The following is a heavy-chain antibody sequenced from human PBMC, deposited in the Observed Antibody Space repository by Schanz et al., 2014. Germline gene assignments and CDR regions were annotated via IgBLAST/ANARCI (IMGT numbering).Heavy chain of an antibody. V-gene: IGHV4-61*02. CDR2: IYTSGST. D-gene: IGHD6-25*01. Sequence: QVQLQESGPGLVKPSQTLSLTCIVSGGSISSGTYYWSWLRQPAGKGLEWIGRIYTSGSTNYNPSQKSRVTIPLAPSKNQFSLKLSSVTAADTAVYYCAREPLSGYNWFDPWGQGTLVTVSS. J-gene: IGHJ5*02. CDR3: AREPLSGYNWFDP. CDR1: GGSISSGTYY.